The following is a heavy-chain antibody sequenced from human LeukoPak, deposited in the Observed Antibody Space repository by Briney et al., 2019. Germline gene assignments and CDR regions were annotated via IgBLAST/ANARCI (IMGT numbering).Heavy chain of an antibody. CDR3: VRDQGYASGLYRAFDY. Sequence: GGSLRLSCAASGFSFSNFEMNWVRQAPGKGLEWISHVSTTHTTAYADSVKGRFTISRDNAQNSLYLQMSRLRVEDTAVYYCVRDQGYASGLYRAFDYWGLGTLVTVSS. V-gene: IGHV3-48*03. CDR1: GFSFSNFE. D-gene: IGHD6-25*01. J-gene: IGHJ4*02. CDR2: VSTTHTTA.